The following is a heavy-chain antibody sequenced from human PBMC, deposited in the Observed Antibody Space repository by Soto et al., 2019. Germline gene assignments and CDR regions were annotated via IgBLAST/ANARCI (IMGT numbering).Heavy chain of an antibody. V-gene: IGHV4-34*01. J-gene: IGHJ1*01. CDR3: ARGGTIFGVVITPFQH. CDR2: INHSGST. CDR1: GGSFSGYY. Sequence: SETLSLTCAVYGGSFSGYYWSWIRQPPGKGLEWIGEINHSGSTNYNPSLKSRVTISVDTSKNQFSLKLSSVTAADTAVYYCARGGTIFGVVITPFQHWGQGTLVTVSS. D-gene: IGHD3-3*01.